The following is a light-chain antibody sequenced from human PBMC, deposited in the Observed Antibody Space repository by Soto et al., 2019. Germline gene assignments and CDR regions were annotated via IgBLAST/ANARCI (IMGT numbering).Light chain of an antibody. J-gene: IGLJ1*01. CDR1: SSDVGGYNY. CDR2: DVS. Sequence: QSVLTQPPSASGSPGQSVTISCTGTSSDVGGYNYVSWHQQHPGKAPKLIIYDVSKRPSGVPDRFSGSKSGNTASLTVSGLQAEDEADYYCSSYAGSSLVFGTGTKVTVL. CDR3: SSYAGSSLV. V-gene: IGLV2-8*01.